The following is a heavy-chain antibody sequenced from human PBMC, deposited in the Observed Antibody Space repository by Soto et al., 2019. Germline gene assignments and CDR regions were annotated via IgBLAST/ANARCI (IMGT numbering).Heavy chain of an antibody. V-gene: IGHV4-61*01. Sequence: SEALSLTSTVSGGYVSRDSNFWSWIRQPPGKGLEWIGYIYYSGPTRYNPSLESRATISIDSSKNQVSLNLTSVTAADTAVYYCARGYRHYAHWGRGTLVPVSP. CDR3: ARGYRHYAH. D-gene: IGHD4-4*01. CDR1: GGYVSRDSNF. J-gene: IGHJ4*02. CDR2: IYYSGPT.